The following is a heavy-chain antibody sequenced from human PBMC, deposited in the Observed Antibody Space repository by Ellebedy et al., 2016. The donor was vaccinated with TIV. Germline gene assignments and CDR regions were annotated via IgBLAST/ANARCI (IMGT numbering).Heavy chain of an antibody. CDR1: GFTFDDYA. V-gene: IGHV3-48*01. Sequence: PGGSLRLSCAASGFTFDDYAMHWVRQAPGKGLEWVSYISSSSSTIYYADSVKGRFTISRDNSKNTLYLQMNSLRAEDTAVYYCAKFTHSGWNSYWGQGTLVTVSS. CDR3: AKFTHSGWNSY. D-gene: IGHD1-7*01. CDR2: ISSSSSTI. J-gene: IGHJ4*02.